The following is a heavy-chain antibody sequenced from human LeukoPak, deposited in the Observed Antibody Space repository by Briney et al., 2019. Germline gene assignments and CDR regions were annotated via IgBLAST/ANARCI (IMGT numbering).Heavy chain of an antibody. V-gene: IGHV3-21*01. CDR1: GFTFSSYS. Sequence: PGGSLRLSCAASGFTFSSYSMNWVRQAPGKGLEWVSSISSSSSYIYYADSVKGRFTISRDNAKNSLYLQMNSLRAEDTAVYYCARDYGGSYYFDYWGQGTQVTVPS. J-gene: IGHJ4*02. D-gene: IGHD1-26*01. CDR2: ISSSSSYI. CDR3: ARDYGGSYYFDY.